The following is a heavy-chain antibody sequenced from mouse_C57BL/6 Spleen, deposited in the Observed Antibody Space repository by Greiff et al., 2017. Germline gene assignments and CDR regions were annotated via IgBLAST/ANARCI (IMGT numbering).Heavy chain of an antibody. Sequence: VQLQQSGPELVKPGASVKISCKASGYAFTSSWMNWVKQRPGKGLEWIGRIYPGDGDTNYNGKFKGKATLTADKSSSTAYMQHSSLTSEDSAVYFCARANYEGSSILSYAMDYWGQGTSVTVSS. J-gene: IGHJ4*01. CDR2: IYPGDGDT. CDR3: ARANYEGSSILSYAMDY. V-gene: IGHV1-82*01. D-gene: IGHD1-1*01. CDR1: GYAFTSSW.